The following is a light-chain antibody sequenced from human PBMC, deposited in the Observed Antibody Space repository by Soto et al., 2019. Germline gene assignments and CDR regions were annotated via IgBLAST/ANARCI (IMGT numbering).Light chain of an antibody. Sequence: QSVLTQPPSASGSPGQSVAISCTGTSSDVGGYDYVSWYQQHPGKAPKLMIYDVSKRPSGVPDRFSGSKSGNTASLTVSGLQAEDEADYYCSSYAVTHIVFGTGTMVTVL. CDR2: DVS. CDR3: SSYAVTHIV. J-gene: IGLJ1*01. V-gene: IGLV2-8*01. CDR1: SSDVGGYDY.